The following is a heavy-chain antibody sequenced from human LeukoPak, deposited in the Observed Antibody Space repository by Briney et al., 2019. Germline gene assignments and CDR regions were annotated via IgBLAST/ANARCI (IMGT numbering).Heavy chain of an antibody. Sequence: GASVKVSCKASGYTFTSYGIGWVRQAPGQGLEWMGWISAYNGNTNYAQKLQGRVTMTTDTSTSTAYMELRSLRSDDTAVYYCARDPNIVVIPAAITAFDIWGQGTMVTVSS. CDR1: GYTFTSYG. CDR2: ISAYNGNT. V-gene: IGHV1-18*01. CDR3: ARDPNIVVIPAAITAFDI. D-gene: IGHD2-2*01. J-gene: IGHJ3*02.